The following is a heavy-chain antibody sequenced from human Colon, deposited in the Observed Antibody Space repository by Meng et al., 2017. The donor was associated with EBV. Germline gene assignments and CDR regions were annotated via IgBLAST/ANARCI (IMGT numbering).Heavy chain of an antibody. CDR3: ASLYGDSSVWYLDL. CDR1: GGSISSGNHY. V-gene: IGHV4-31*03. Sequence: AQLQASAPGLVKPSQTLSLTCTVSGGSISSGNHYWSWIRQHPGKGLEYIGYIYYSGSTYYNPSLKSRVIISVDTSKNQFSLRLNSVTAADTAVYYCASLYGDSSVWYLDLWGRGTLVTVSS. CDR2: IYYSGST. J-gene: IGHJ2*01. D-gene: IGHD4-17*01.